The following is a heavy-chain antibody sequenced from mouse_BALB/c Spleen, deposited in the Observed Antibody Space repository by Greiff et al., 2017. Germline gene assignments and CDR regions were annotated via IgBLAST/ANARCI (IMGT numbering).Heavy chain of an antibody. J-gene: IGHJ1*01. CDR3: ARGEELLRPYWYFDV. D-gene: IGHD1-2*01. CDR2: ISYDGSN. V-gene: IGHV3-6*02. CDR1: GYSITSGYY. Sequence: ESGPGLVKPSQSLSLTCSVTGYSITSGYYWNWIRQFPGNKLEWMGYISYDGSNNYNPSLKNRISITRDTSKNQFFLKLNSVTTEDTATYYCARGEELLRPYWYFDVWGAGTTVTVSS.